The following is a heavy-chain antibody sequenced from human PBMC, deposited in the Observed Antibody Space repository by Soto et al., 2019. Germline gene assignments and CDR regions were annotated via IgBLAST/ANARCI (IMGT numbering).Heavy chain of an antibody. J-gene: IGHJ4*02. CDR1: GYTFSSYS. Sequence: SVKVSCKASGYTFSSYSMHWVRQAPGQRLEWMGWINAGYGNTKSSQKFQDSVTISRDTSASTAYMELTSLRPEDTAVYYCARDPGDGPFDFWGQGTLVTVSS. D-gene: IGHD7-27*01. CDR3: ARDPGDGPFDF. V-gene: IGHV1-3*01. CDR2: INAGYGNT.